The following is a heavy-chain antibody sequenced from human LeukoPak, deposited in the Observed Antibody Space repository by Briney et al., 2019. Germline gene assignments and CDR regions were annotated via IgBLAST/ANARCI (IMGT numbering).Heavy chain of an antibody. CDR3: ARGQWFRAF. D-gene: IGHD3-10*01. CDR1: GGSFSGYY. CDR2: VHYSGSA. Sequence: SKTLSLTCAVYGGSFSGYYWTWIRQSPGRGLEWIGEVHYSGSATYNPSLKSRVTISVDTSINQFSLKMNSVTAADTAVYYCARGQWFRAFWSRGTPVTVSS. J-gene: IGHJ4*02. V-gene: IGHV4-34*01.